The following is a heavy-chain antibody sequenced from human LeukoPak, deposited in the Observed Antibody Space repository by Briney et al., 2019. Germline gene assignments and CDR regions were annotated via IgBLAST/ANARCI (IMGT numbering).Heavy chain of an antibody. J-gene: IGHJ4*02. CDR1: GFTFTNYD. CDR3: ARSHYSDDYVLDH. V-gene: IGHV3-13*04. D-gene: IGHD3-16*01. Sequence: RGSLRLSCARAGFTFTNYDIHWVRQATGKGLEWVAAISTTGETHYMASGKGRFILSREDGKNSVNLHMNSLRAGDTAVYYCARSHYSDDYVLDHWGQGTLVIVSS. CDR2: ISTTGET.